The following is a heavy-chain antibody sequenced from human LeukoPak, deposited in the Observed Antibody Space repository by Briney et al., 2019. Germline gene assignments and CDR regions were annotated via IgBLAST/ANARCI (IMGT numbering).Heavy chain of an antibody. CDR3: ARDRHYYDSSGYYCY. V-gene: IGHV3-23*01. Sequence: GGSLRLSCAASGFTFATYAMTWVRQAPGKGLEWVSAIADSGGVTYYADSVKGRFTISRDNSKNTLYLQMNSLRAEDTAVYYCARDRHYYDSSGYYCYWGQGTLVTVSS. D-gene: IGHD3-22*01. CDR2: IADSGGVT. CDR1: GFTFATYA. J-gene: IGHJ4*02.